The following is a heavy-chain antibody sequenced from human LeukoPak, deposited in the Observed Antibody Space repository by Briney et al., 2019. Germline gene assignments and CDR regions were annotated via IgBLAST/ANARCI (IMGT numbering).Heavy chain of an antibody. CDR3: ARVGVAYYYGSGSYYNPSYYYGMDV. D-gene: IGHD3-10*01. CDR2: INHSGST. J-gene: IGHJ6*04. V-gene: IGHV4-34*01. Sequence: SQTLSLTCAVYGGSFSGYYCSWIRQPPRQGLELIGEINHSGSTSNNQSLKSRVTISVDTSKNQFSLKLSSVTAADTAVYYCARVGVAYYYGSGSYYNPSYYYGMDVWGKGTTVTVSS. CDR1: GGSFSGYY.